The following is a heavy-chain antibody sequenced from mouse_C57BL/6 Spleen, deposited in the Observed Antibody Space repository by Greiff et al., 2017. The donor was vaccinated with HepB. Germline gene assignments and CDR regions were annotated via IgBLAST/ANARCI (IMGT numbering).Heavy chain of an antibody. CDR2: IDPSDSYT. V-gene: IGHV1-50*01. J-gene: IGHJ3*01. CDR1: GYTFTSYW. D-gene: IGHD1-1*01. Sequence: QVQLQQPGAELVKPGASVKLSCKASGYTFTSYWMQWVKQRPGQGLEWIGEIDPSDSYTNYNHKFKGKATLTVDTSSSTAYMQLSSLTSEDSAVYYCARGSSPAWFAYWGQGTLVTVSA. CDR3: ARGSSPAWFAY.